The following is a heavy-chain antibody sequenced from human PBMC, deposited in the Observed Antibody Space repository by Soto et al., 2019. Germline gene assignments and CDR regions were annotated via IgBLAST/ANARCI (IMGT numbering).Heavy chain of an antibody. CDR2: ISGSGGST. CDR3: AKDFGPFTAGDY. CDR1: GSTFSSYA. D-gene: IGHD5-18*01. Sequence: PGGSLRLSCAASGSTFSSYAMSWVRQAPGKGLEWVSAISGSGGSTYYADSVKGRFTISRDNSKNTLYLQMNSLRAEDTAVYYCAKDFGPFTAGDYWGQGTLVTVSS. V-gene: IGHV3-23*01. J-gene: IGHJ4*02.